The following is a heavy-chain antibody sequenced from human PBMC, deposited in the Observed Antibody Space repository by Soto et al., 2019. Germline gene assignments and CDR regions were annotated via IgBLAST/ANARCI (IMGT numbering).Heavy chain of an antibody. CDR2: TSYDGNNE. CDR1: GFTFSNYA. CDR3: ARKRSLRWFDP. J-gene: IGHJ5*02. V-gene: IGHV3-30*03. Sequence: GGSLRLSCAASGFTFSNYAMHWVRQAPGKGLEWVALTSYDGNNEYYTDSVKGRFTISRDNSKNTLFLQMSSLRSEDAAVYYCARKRSLRWFDPWGQGTLVTVSS. D-gene: IGHD1-26*01.